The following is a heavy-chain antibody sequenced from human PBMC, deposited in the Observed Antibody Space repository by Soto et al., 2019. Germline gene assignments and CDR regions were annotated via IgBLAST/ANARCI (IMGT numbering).Heavy chain of an antibody. CDR3: ARDRIAAAGNAFDI. CDR2: ISAYNGNT. CDR1: GYTFTSYG. D-gene: IGHD6-13*01. J-gene: IGHJ3*02. V-gene: IGHV1-18*01. Sequence: ASVKVSCKASGYTFTSYGISWVRQAPGQGLEWMGWISAYNGNTNYAQKLQGRVTMTTDTSTSTAYMELRSLRSDDTAVDYCARDRIAAAGNAFDIWGQGTMVTVSS.